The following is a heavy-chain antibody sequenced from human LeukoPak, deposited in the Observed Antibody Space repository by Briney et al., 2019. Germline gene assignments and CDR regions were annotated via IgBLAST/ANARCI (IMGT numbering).Heavy chain of an antibody. CDR3: ARVPIVVVVAATPYYNYGMDV. CDR2: INHSGST. CDR1: GFTFNNYW. Sequence: LRLSCAASGFTFNNYWMSWVRQAPGKGLEWIGEINHSGSTNYNPSLKSRVTISVDTSKNQFSLKLSSVTAADTAVYSCARVPIVVVVAATPYYNYGMDVWGQGTTVTVSS. D-gene: IGHD2-15*01. J-gene: IGHJ6*02. V-gene: IGHV4-34*01.